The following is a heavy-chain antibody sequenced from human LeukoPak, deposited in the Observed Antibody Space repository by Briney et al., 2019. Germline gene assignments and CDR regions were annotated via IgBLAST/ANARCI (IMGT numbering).Heavy chain of an antibody. Sequence: GASVKVSCKASGYTFTSYDINWVRQATGQGLEWMGWMNPNSGNTGYAQKFQGRVTMTRNTSISTAYMELSSLRSEDTAVYYCARVLGRYYGSGRLYYYYYYMDVWGKGTTVTISS. J-gene: IGHJ6*03. CDR1: GYTFTSYD. D-gene: IGHD3-10*01. CDR2: MNPNSGNT. CDR3: ARVLGRYYGSGRLYYYYYYMDV. V-gene: IGHV1-8*01.